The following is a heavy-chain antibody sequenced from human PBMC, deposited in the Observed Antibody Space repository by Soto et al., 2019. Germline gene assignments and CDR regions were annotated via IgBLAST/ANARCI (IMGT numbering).Heavy chain of an antibody. CDR2: ISDDGARS. Sequence: GRSLRLSCVASGFGFEVYWMHWVRQVPGKGLEWVSRISDDGARSDYADSVRGRFTISRDNAKNALYLQMNALRGEDTAVYFCTRGQRTSSFGQGAVWGRGPRVTVSS. CDR1: GFGFEVYW. V-gene: IGHV3-74*01. J-gene: IGHJ4*02. CDR3: TRGQRTSSFGQGAV. D-gene: IGHD2-2*01.